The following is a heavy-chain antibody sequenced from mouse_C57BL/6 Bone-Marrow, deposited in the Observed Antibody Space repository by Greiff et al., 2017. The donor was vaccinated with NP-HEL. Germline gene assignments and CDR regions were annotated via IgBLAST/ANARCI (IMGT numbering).Heavy chain of an antibody. D-gene: IGHD2-4*01. Sequence: QVQLQQSGAELVKPGASVKLSCKASGYTFTSYWMHWVKQRPGQGLEWIGMIHPNSGSTNYNEKFKSKATLTVDKSSSTAYMQLSSLTSEDAAVYYGASMITARRDYFDYWGQGTTLTVSS. CDR1: GYTFTSYW. CDR2: IHPNSGST. J-gene: IGHJ2*01. V-gene: IGHV1-64*01. CDR3: ASMITARRDYFDY.